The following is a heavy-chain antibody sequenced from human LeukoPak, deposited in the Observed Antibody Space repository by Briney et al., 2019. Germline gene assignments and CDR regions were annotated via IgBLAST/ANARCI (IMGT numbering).Heavy chain of an antibody. Sequence: ASVTVSRKSSGCTFTSYGISWVRQPHGQGLEWMGWISAYNGNPNDAQKLQGRVTMTTATSTSTAYMELRSRRSDGTAVYYWAREPSRITEHWLVPSQFDYWGQGTLVTVSS. CDR3: AREPSRITEHWLVPSQFDY. V-gene: IGHV1-18*01. D-gene: IGHD6-19*01. J-gene: IGHJ4*02. CDR1: GCTFTSYG. CDR2: ISAYNGNP.